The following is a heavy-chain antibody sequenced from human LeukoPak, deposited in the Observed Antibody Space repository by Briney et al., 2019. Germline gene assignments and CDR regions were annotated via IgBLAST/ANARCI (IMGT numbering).Heavy chain of an antibody. CDR1: GGSISSYY. Sequence: KPSETLSLTCTVSGGSISSYYWSWIRQPPGKGLEWIGYIYYSGSTNYNPSLKSRVTISVDTSKNQFSLKLSSVTAADTALYYCARDMTTVLRGYYYSYMDVWGKGTTVTVSS. CDR2: IYYSGST. J-gene: IGHJ6*03. D-gene: IGHD4-23*01. V-gene: IGHV4-59*01. CDR3: ARDMTTVLRGYYYSYMDV.